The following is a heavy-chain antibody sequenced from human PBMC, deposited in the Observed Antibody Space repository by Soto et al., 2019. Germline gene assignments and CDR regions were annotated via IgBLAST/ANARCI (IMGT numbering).Heavy chain of an antibody. V-gene: IGHV1-69*13. D-gene: IGHD6-13*01. CDR1: GGTFSSYA. CDR2: IIPIFGTA. Sequence: SVKVSCKASGGTFSSYAISWVRQAPGQGLEWMGGIIPIFGTANYAQKFQGRVTITADESTSTAYMELSSLRSEDTAVYYCARRRRSTLNWFDPSGQGTLVTVSS. CDR3: ARRRRSTLNWFDP. J-gene: IGHJ5*02.